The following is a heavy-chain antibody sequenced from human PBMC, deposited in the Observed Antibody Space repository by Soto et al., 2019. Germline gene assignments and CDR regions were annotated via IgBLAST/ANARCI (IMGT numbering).Heavy chain of an antibody. CDR1: GFTVSSNY. CDR2: IYSGGST. J-gene: IGHJ4*02. D-gene: IGHD2-21*02. V-gene: IGHV3-53*01. CDR3: AKATATAIPGFDY. Sequence: PGGSLRLSCAASGFTVSSNYMSWVRQAPGKGLEWVSVIYSGGSTYYADSVKGRFTISRDNSKNTLYLQMNSLRAEDTAVYYCAKATATAIPGFDYWGQGTLVTVSS.